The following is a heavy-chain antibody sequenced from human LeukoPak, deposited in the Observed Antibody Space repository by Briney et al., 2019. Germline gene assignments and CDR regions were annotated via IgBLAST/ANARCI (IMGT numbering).Heavy chain of an antibody. CDR3: ARAHYSLYSSRPIDY. CDR1: GYTFTGYY. V-gene: IGHV1-2*02. CDR2: INPNSGGT. Sequence: ASVKVSCKASGYTFTGYYMHRVRQAPGQGLEWMGWINPNSGGTNYAQKFQGRVTMTRDTSISTAYMELSRLRSDDTAVYYCARAHYSLYSSRPIDYWGQGTLVTVSS. D-gene: IGHD6-13*01. J-gene: IGHJ4*02.